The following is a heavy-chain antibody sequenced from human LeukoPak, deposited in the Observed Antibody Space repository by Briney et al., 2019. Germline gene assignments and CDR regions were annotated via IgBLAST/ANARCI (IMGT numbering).Heavy chain of an antibody. J-gene: IGHJ4*02. Sequence: PGGSLRLSCAASGFTFSSYWMHWVRQAPGKGLVWVSRINSDGSSTTYADSVKGRFTISRDNAKNTLYLQMNSLRAEGTAVYYCARWETTVTTLDYWGQGTLVTVSS. V-gene: IGHV3-74*01. CDR3: ARWETTVTTLDY. CDR1: GFTFSSYW. D-gene: IGHD4-17*01. CDR2: INSDGSST.